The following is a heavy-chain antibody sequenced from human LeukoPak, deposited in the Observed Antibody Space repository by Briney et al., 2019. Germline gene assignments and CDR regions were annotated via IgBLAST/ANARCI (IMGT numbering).Heavy chain of an antibody. D-gene: IGHD3-10*01. CDR2: IYYSGST. CDR1: GGSISSGGYY. V-gene: IGHV4-31*03. CDR3: ARDRARSYGMDV. Sequence: SETLSLTCTVSGGSISSGGYYWSWIRQHPGKGLEWIGYIYYSGSTYYNPSLKSRVTISVDTSKNQFSLKLSSVTAADTAVYYCARDRARSYGMDVWGQGTRSPSP. J-gene: IGHJ6*02.